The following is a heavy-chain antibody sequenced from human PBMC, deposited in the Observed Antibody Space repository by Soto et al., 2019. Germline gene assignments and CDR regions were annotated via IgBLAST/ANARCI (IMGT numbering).Heavy chain of an antibody. Sequence: SVKVSCKASGGTFSSYAISWVRQAPGQGLEWMGGIIPIFGTANYAQKFQGRVTITADESTSTAYMELSSLRSEDTAVYYCARARDGGTYYYDSSRYYNFDYWGQGTLVTVSS. CDR2: IIPIFGTA. V-gene: IGHV1-69*13. D-gene: IGHD3-22*01. CDR1: GGTFSSYA. J-gene: IGHJ4*02. CDR3: ARARDGGTYYYDSSRYYNFDY.